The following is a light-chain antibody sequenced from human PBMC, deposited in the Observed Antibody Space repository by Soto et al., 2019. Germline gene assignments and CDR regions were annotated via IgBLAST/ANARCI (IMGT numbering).Light chain of an antibody. CDR1: QSVSSSY. J-gene: IGKJ3*01. V-gene: IGKV3-20*01. Sequence: IVLTQSPGTLSLSPGERATPSCRASQSVSSSYLAWYQQKPGQAPRLLIYGASSRATGIPDRFSGSGSGTDFTLTISRLEPEDFAVYYCQQYGSSLEFTFGPGTKVDIK. CDR3: QQYGSSLEFT. CDR2: GAS.